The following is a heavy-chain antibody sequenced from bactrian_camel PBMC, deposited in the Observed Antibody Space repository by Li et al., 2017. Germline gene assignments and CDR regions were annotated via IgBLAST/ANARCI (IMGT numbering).Heavy chain of an antibody. D-gene: IGHD1*01. CDR3: AARRFFSGITPCSIEVAFDD. J-gene: IGHJ4*01. CDR2: IYTGSGNT. CDR1: GYTVSSTR. Sequence: VQLVESGGGSVQAGGSLRLSCAASGYTVSSTRMGWFRQAPGKEREGVARIYTGSGNTYYADSVKGRFTVSQDNAKNTVYLQMNSLKPEDTAMYYCAARRFFSGITPCSIEVAFDDWGQGTQVTVS. V-gene: IGHV3S40*01.